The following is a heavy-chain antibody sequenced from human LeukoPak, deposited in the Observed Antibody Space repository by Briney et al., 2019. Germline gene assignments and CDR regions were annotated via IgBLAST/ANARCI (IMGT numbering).Heavy chain of an antibody. CDR3: ARTYDSSGSPPDY. Sequence: ASVEVSCKVSGYTLTELSMHWVRQAPGKGLEWMGGFDPEDGETIYAQKFQGRVTMTEDTSTDTAYMELSSLRSEDTAVCYCARTYDSSGSPPDYWGQGTLVTVSS. J-gene: IGHJ4*02. CDR1: GYTLTELS. D-gene: IGHD3-22*01. CDR2: FDPEDGET. V-gene: IGHV1-24*01.